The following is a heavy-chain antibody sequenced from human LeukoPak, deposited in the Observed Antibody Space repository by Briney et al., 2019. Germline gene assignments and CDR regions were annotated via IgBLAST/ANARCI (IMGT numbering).Heavy chain of an antibody. Sequence: SETLSLTCTVSGGSISGSYWSWIRQPPGKGLEWIGYIYYSGSTNYNPSLKSRVTISVDTSKIQFSLKLSSVAAADTAVYYCARKGSFDWLLLTSVNYYYYGMDVWGQGITVTVSS. J-gene: IGHJ6*02. D-gene: IGHD3-9*01. CDR1: GGSISGSY. CDR2: IYYSGST. CDR3: ARKGSFDWLLLTSVNYYYYGMDV. V-gene: IGHV4-59*01.